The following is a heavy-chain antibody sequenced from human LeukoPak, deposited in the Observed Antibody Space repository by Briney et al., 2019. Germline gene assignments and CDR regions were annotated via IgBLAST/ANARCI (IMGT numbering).Heavy chain of an antibody. D-gene: IGHD3-10*01. CDR3: ARSLWFGELFNYYGMDV. CDR2: IIPIFGTA. Sequence: SVKVSCKASGGTFSSYAISWVRQAPGQGLEWMGGIIPIFGTANYAQKFQGRVTITADESTSTAYMELSSLRSEDTAAYYCARSLWFGELFNYYGMDVWGQGTTVTVSS. V-gene: IGHV1-69*13. CDR1: GGTFSSYA. J-gene: IGHJ6*02.